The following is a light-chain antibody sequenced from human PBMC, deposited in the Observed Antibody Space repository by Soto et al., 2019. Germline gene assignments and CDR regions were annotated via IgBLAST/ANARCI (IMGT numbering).Light chain of an antibody. CDR1: QTISSW. J-gene: IGKJ1*01. CDR3: QHYNSYSEA. V-gene: IGKV1-5*03. CDR2: KAS. Sequence: IQMTQSPSTLSGSVGDRVTITCRASQTISSWLAWYQQKPGKAPNLLIYKASTLKSGVPSRFSGSGSGTEFTLTISSLQPDDCATYYCQHYNSYSEAFGQGTKVDIK.